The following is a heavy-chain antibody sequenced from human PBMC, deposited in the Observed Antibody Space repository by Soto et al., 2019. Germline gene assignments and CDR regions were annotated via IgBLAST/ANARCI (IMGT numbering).Heavy chain of an antibody. J-gene: IGHJ4*02. Sequence: GGSLRLSCAASGFTFSNAWMNWVRQAPGKGLEWVGRIKSKTDGGTTDYAAPVKGRFTISRDDSKNTLYLQMNSLKTEDTAVYYCTTDVWRWLPTHQRYFDYWGQGTLVTVAS. CDR1: GFTFSNAW. D-gene: IGHD3-3*01. V-gene: IGHV3-15*07. CDR2: IKSKTDGGTT. CDR3: TTDVWRWLPTHQRYFDY.